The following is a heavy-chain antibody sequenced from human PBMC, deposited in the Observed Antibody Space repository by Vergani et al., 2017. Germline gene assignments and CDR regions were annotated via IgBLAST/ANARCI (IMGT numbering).Heavy chain of an antibody. CDR1: GFTFSSYG. CDR2: IQYDGSNK. J-gene: IGHJ6*02. D-gene: IGHD2-15*01. CDR3: AKELGKVAGPYYYYGMDV. V-gene: IGHV3-30*02. Sequence: QVQLVESGGGVVQRGGSLRLSCAASGFTFSSYGMRWVRQAPGKGLEWVAFIQYDGSNKYYADSVKGRFTISRDNSKNTLYLQMNGLSAEDTAVYYCAKELGKVAGPYYYYGMDVWGQGTTVTVS.